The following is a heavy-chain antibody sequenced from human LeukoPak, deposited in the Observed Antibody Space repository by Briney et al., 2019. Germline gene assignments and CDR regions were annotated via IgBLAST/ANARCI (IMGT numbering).Heavy chain of an antibody. Sequence: PGGSLRLSCAASGFTVSTNYMSWVRQAPGKGLEWVSVIYSGGSTYYADSVKGRFTFFRDNSKNALYLQMNSLRAEDTAVYYCARDHSPEYNSSAGYFQLWGQGTLVTVSS. CDR1: GFTVSTNY. D-gene: IGHD6-6*01. J-gene: IGHJ1*01. V-gene: IGHV3-66*01. CDR3: ARDHSPEYNSSAGYFQL. CDR2: IYSGGST.